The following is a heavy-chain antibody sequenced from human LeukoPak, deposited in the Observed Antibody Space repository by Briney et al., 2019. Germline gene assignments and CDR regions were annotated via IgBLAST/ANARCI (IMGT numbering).Heavy chain of an antibody. CDR1: GFTFGDYA. CDR3: ARSGRSLGNYFDY. J-gene: IGHJ4*02. CDR2: ISSGSSYR. Sequence: GGSLRLSCTASGFTFGDYAMSWVRQAPGKGLEWVSCISSGSSYRYYGDSVKGRFTISRDSATNSLYLQMNSLRAEDTAVYYCARSGRSLGNYFDYWGQGTLVTVSS. D-gene: IGHD3-16*02. V-gene: IGHV3-21*01.